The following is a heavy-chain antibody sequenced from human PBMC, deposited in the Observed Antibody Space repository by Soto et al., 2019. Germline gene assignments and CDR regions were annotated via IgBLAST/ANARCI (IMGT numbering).Heavy chain of an antibody. CDR3: AREVPVYYDSSGYYDY. V-gene: IGHV1-46*01. D-gene: IGHD3-22*01. Sequence: ASVKFSCKASGYTFTSYYMHWVRQAPGQGLEWMGIINPSGGSTSYAQKFQGRVTMTRDTSTSTVYMELSSLRSEDTAVYYCAREVPVYYDSSGYYDYWGQGTLVTVSS. CDR1: GYTFTSYY. J-gene: IGHJ4*02. CDR2: INPSGGST.